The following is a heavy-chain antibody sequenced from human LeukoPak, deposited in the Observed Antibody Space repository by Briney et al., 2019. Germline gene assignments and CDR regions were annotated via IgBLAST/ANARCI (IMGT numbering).Heavy chain of an antibody. J-gene: IGHJ4*02. CDR1: GFTFSSYG. V-gene: IGHV3-30*18. CDR2: ISYDGSNK. D-gene: IGHD6-6*01. CDR3: AKDRVEYSSSSGFDY. Sequence: GGSLRLSCAASGFTFSSYGMHWVRQAPGKGLEWVAVISYDGSNKYYADSVKGRFTISRDNSKNTLYLQMNSLRAEDTAVYHCAKDRVEYSSSSGFDYWGQGTLVTVSS.